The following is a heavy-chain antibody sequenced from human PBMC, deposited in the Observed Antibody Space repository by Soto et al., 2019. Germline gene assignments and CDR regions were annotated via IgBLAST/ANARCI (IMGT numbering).Heavy chain of an antibody. CDR2: INSDGSST. CDR3: VRPSLVVAAATREDY. V-gene: IGHV3-74*01. D-gene: IGHD2-15*01. CDR1: GFTFSSYL. J-gene: IGHJ4*02. Sequence: EVQLVESGGGLVQPGESLRRSCAASGFTFSSYLMHWVRQAPGKGLVWVSRINSDGSSTSYAGSVTGRFTISRDNAKNTLSLQMHSLRAEATAVYYGVRPSLVVAAATREDYWGQGTLVTVSS.